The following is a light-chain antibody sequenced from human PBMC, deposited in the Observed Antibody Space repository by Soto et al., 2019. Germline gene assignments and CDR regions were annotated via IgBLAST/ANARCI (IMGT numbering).Light chain of an antibody. CDR3: SSYTSSNTVV. CDR2: DAD. V-gene: IGLV2-14*01. CDR1: SSDVGGYNY. J-gene: IGLJ2*01. Sequence: QSALPQPASVSGSPGQSITISCSGTSSDVGGYNYVCWYQQHPGKAPKLMIYDADNRPSGVSNRFSGSRSGNTASLTISGLQAEDEADYYCSSYTSSNTVVFGGGTKLTVL.